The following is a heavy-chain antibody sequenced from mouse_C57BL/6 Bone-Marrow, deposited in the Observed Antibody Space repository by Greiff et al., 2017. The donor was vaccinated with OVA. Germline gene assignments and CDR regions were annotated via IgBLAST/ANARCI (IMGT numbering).Heavy chain of an antibody. CDR1: GFTFSSYA. V-gene: IGHV5-4*01. J-gene: IGHJ1*03. CDR3: ARWIYGSIFYWYFDV. CDR2: ISDGGSYT. Sequence: EVHLVESGGGLVKPGGSLKLSCAASGFTFSSYAMSWVRQTPEKRLEWVATISDGGSYTYYPDNVKGRFTISRDNAKNNLYLQMSHLKSEDTAMYYCARWIYGSIFYWYFDVWGTGTTVTVSS. D-gene: IGHD1-1*01.